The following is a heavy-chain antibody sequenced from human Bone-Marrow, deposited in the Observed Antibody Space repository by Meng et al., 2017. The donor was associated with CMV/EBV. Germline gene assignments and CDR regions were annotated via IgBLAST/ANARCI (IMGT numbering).Heavy chain of an antibody. CDR2: IYYSGST. V-gene: IGHV4-59*01. D-gene: IGHD2-2*01. Sequence: SETLSLTCTVSGGSISSYYWSWIRQPPGKGLEWIGYIYYSGSTNYNPSLKSRVTISVDTSKNQFSLKLSSVTAADTAVYYCAREYQPPSPPTFDPCGQGTLVTVSS. CDR3: AREYQPPSPPTFDP. CDR1: GGSISSYY. J-gene: IGHJ5*02.